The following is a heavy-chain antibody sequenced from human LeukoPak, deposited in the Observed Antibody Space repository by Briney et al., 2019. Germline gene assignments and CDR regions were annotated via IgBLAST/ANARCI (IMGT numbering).Heavy chain of an antibody. V-gene: IGHV3-23*01. CDR2: ISGSGGST. CDR1: GFTFSSYG. D-gene: IGHD3-22*01. Sequence: GGSLRLSCAASGFTFSSYGMSWVRQAPGKGLEWVSAISGSGGSTYYADSVKGRFTISRDNSKNTLYLQMNSLRAEDTAVYYCAKDIGPYSGYYYDSSGYDPEGDYWGQGTLVTVSS. CDR3: AKDIGPYSGYYYDSSGYDPEGDY. J-gene: IGHJ4*02.